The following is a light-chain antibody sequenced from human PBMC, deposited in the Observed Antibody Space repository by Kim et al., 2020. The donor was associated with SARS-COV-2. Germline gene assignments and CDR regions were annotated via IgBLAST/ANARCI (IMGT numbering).Light chain of an antibody. Sequence: GYVGDRVTITCRESQDIANSLAWYQQKPGTVPKLLIYAASTWQSGVPSRFSGSGSGTEFTLTSGSLQTEDVATYYCQKYNTASWTFGPGTKVDIK. CDR2: AAS. J-gene: IGKJ1*01. CDR1: QDIANS. V-gene: IGKV1-27*01. CDR3: QKYNTASWT.